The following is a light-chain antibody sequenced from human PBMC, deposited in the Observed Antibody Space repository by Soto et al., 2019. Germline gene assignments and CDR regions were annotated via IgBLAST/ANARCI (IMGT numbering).Light chain of an antibody. CDR3: QQYDTYPLT. J-gene: IGKJ1*01. CDR2: DAS. CDR1: QNIDSW. Sequence: DIQMAQSPSTLSASVGDRVTITCRASQNIDSWLAWYQHKPGKAAKVLIYDASSLETGVPSRFSGSGSGTEFSLTISSLRPDDFATSYCQQYDTYPLTFGQGTKVE. V-gene: IGKV1-5*01.